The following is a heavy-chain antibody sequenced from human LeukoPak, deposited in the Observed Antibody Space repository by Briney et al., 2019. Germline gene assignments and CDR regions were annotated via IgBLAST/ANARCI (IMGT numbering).Heavy chain of an antibody. D-gene: IGHD3-16*01. Sequence: SETLSLTCTVSGGSVSSGSYYWSWIRQPPGKGLEWIGYIYYSGSTNYNPSLKSRVTISVDTSKNQFSLKLSSVTAAGTAVYFCARKVYYHDSTDYWFFDLWGRGTLVTVSS. J-gene: IGHJ2*01. CDR3: ARKVYYHDSTDYWFFDL. CDR2: IYYSGST. CDR1: GGSVSSGSYY. V-gene: IGHV4-61*01.